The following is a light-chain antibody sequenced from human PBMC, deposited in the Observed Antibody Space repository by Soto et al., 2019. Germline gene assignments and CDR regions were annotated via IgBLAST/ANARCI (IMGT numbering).Light chain of an antibody. CDR2: DAS. CDR1: QDISNY. J-gene: IGKJ4*01. Sequence: DIQMTQSPSSLSASVGERVTITCQASQDISNYLNWYQQKPGKAPKLLIYDASNLETGAPSRFSGSGSGTDVTFTISRLQPEDIATYYCQQYDNLPLTFGGGPKVEIK. V-gene: IGKV1-33*01. CDR3: QQYDNLPLT.